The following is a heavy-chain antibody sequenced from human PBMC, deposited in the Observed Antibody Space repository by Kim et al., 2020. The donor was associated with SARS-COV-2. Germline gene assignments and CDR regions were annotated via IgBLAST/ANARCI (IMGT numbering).Heavy chain of an antibody. J-gene: IGHJ6*02. CDR2: IYSDGSGT. CDR1: GFTFSSFG. Sequence: GGSLRLSCAASGFTFSSFGMSWVRQAPGKGLEWVSVIYSDGSGTSYADSVKGRFTISRDNYKNTLYLQMNSLRAEDTAVYYCAKEGYSDYYYGMDVWGQGTTVTVSS. V-gene: IGHV3-23*03. D-gene: IGHD6-13*01. CDR3: AKEGYSDYYYGMDV.